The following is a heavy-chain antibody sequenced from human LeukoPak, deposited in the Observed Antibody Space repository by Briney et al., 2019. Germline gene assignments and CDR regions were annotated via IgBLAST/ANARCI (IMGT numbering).Heavy chain of an antibody. V-gene: IGHV3-21*01. Sequence: PGGSLRLSCAASGFTFSSYSMNWVRQAPGKGLEWVSSISSSSSYIYYADSVKGRFTISRDNAKNSLYLQMNSLRAEDTAVYYCAAPLGYCSSTSCYSSGPYYYYGMDAWGQGTTVTVSS. CDR3: AAPLGYCSSTSCYSSGPYYYYGMDA. CDR2: ISSSSSYI. D-gene: IGHD2-2*01. J-gene: IGHJ6*02. CDR1: GFTFSSYS.